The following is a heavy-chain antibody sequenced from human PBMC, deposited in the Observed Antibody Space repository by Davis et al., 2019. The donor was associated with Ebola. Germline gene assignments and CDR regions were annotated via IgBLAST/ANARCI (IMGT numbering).Heavy chain of an antibody. V-gene: IGHV1-69*04. D-gene: IGHD2-2*01. J-gene: IGHJ4*02. CDR3: ARVLAFCSSTSCPGDY. CDR1: GGTFSSYA. CDR2: IIPILGIA. Sequence: SVKVSCKASGGTFSSYAISWVRQAPGQGLEWMGRIIPILGIANYAQKFQGRVTITRDTSASTAYMELSSPRSEDTAVYYCARVLAFCSSTSCPGDYWGQGTLVTVSS.